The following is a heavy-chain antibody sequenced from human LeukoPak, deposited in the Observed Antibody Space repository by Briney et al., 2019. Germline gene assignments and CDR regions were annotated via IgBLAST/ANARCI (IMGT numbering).Heavy chain of an antibody. CDR1: GYTFTSYD. V-gene: IGHV1-8*01. D-gene: IGHD3-3*01. CDR3: ARDVSLFNWRDWFDP. Sequence: ASVKASCKASGYTFTSYDINWVRQATGQGLEWMGWMNPNSGNTGYAQKFQGRVTMTRNTSISTAYMELSSLRSEDTAVYYCARDVSLFNWRDWFDPWGQGTLVTVSS. CDR2: MNPNSGNT. J-gene: IGHJ5*02.